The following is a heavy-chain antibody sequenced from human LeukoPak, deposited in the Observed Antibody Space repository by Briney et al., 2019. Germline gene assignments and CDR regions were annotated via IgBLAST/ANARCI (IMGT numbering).Heavy chain of an antibody. CDR1: GGSISSGSYY. CDR3: ARGGFSTYYDSLNWFDP. Sequence: SETLSLTCTVSGGSISSGSYYWSWIRQPAGKGLEWIGRIYTSGSTNYNPSLKSRVTISVDTSKNQFSLRLSSVTAADTAVYYCARGGFSTYYDSLNWFDPWGQGTLVTVSS. J-gene: IGHJ5*02. D-gene: IGHD3-3*01. CDR2: IYTSGST. V-gene: IGHV4-61*02.